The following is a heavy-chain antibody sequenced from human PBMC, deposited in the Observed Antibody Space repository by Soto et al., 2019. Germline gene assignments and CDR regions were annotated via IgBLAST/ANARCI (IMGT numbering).Heavy chain of an antibody. CDR1: GFTFSSYG. D-gene: IGHD3-16*01. Sequence: GGSLRLSCAASGFTFSSYGMHWVRQAPGKGLEWVAVISYDGSNKYYADSVKGRFTISRDNSKNTLYLQMNSLRAEDTAVYYCAKDALRSGGAFDIWGQGTMVTVSS. V-gene: IGHV3-30*18. J-gene: IGHJ3*02. CDR2: ISYDGSNK. CDR3: AKDALRSGGAFDI.